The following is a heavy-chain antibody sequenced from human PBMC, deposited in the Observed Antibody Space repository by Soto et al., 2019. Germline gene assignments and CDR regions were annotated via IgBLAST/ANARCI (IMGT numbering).Heavy chain of an antibody. V-gene: IGHV4-59*08. Sequence: SETQSLSSTFSSYCISSFYLILIRQTPGKGLEWIGYTDYSGNTNYNPSLKSRVTISGDTSKNQFSLRLSSVTAADTAVYYCARAVGDPLYYLDYLVQGTLVTVSS. J-gene: IGHJ4*02. CDR1: SYCISSFY. D-gene: IGHD2-21*02. CDR3: ARAVGDPLYYLDY. CDR2: TDYSGNT.